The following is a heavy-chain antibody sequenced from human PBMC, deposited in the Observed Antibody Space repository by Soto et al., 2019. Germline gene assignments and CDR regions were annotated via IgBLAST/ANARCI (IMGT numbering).Heavy chain of an antibody. D-gene: IGHD2-2*01. Sequence: HPGGSLRLSCAASGFTFSSYEMNWVRQAPGKGLEWVSYISSSGSTIYYADSVKGRFTISRDNAKNSLYLQMNSLRAEDTAVYYCAREPAPLGVVVPAAEEYPSMDVWGQGTTVTVSS. CDR2: ISSSGSTI. V-gene: IGHV3-48*03. CDR1: GFTFSSYE. J-gene: IGHJ6*01. CDR3: AREPAPLGVVVPAAEEYPSMDV.